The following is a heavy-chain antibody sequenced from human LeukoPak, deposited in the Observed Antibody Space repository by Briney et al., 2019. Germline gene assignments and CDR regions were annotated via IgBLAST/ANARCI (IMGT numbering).Heavy chain of an antibody. J-gene: IGHJ4*02. Sequence: GGSLRLSCAASGFTFSSYAMSWVRQAPGKGLEWVSAISGSGGGTYYADSVKGRFTISRDNSKNTLYLQMNSLRAEDTAVYYCAKTPDSSGWYYFDYWGQGTLVTVSS. V-gene: IGHV3-23*01. D-gene: IGHD6-19*01. CDR1: GFTFSSYA. CDR3: AKTPDSSGWYYFDY. CDR2: ISGSGGGT.